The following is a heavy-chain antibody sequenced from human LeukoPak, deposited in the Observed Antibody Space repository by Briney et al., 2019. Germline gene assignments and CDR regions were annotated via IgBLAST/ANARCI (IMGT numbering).Heavy chain of an antibody. CDR1: GGTFSSYD. CDR2: IIPIFGTA. D-gene: IGHD2-15*01. Sequence: GASVKVSCKASGGTFSSYDISWVRQAPGQGLEWMGGIIPIFGTANYAQKFQGRVTITADESTSTAYMELSSLRSEDTAVYYCASLCSGSCYTQADYWGQGTLVTVSS. V-gene: IGHV1-69*13. J-gene: IGHJ4*02. CDR3: ASLCSGSCYTQADY.